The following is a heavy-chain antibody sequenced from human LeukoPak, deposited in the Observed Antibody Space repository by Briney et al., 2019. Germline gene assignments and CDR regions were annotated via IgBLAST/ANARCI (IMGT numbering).Heavy chain of an antibody. CDR3: ATVSADGDYVGGYIAY. D-gene: IGHD4-17*01. CDR1: GYTFTNYG. CDR2: TSAYSGNT. V-gene: IGHV1-18*01. J-gene: IGHJ4*02. Sequence: ASVNVSCKASGYTFTNYGISWVRQAPGQGLEWMGWTSAYSGNTNYAQNLQGRVTITEDTSTHTAYMELSSLRSEYTAVSYCATVSADGDYVGGYIAYWGQGTLVTVSS.